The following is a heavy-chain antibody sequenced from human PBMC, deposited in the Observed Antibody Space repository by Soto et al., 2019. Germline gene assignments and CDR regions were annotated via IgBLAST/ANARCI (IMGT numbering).Heavy chain of an antibody. CDR3: AKAGVVLDSSSWYQYYFDY. CDR1: GFTFDDYA. V-gene: IGHV3-9*01. D-gene: IGHD6-13*01. Sequence: GGSLRLSCAASGFTFDDYAMHWVRQAPGKGLEWVSGISWNSGSIGYADSVKGRFTISRDNAKNSLYLQMNSLRIEDTALYYCAKAGVVLDSSSWYQYYFDYWGQGTLVTVSS. CDR2: ISWNSGSI. J-gene: IGHJ4*02.